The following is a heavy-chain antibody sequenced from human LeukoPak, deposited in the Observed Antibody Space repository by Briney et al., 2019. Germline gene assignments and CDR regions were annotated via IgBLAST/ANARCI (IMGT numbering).Heavy chain of an antibody. CDR1: GFTFDDSG. CDR3: ANRGSSISLR. V-gene: IGHV3-20*04. Sequence: RSGGSLRLSCVASGFTFDDSGISWVRQAPGKGLEWVSGINWDGGSTGYADSVKGRFTISRDNAENSLYLQMSSLRAEDTALYYCANRGSSISLRWGQGTLVTVSS. D-gene: IGHD6-6*01. J-gene: IGHJ4*02. CDR2: INWDGGST.